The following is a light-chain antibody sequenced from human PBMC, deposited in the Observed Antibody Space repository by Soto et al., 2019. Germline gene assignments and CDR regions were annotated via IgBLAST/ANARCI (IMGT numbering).Light chain of an antibody. CDR3: SSFAASNTCV. Sequence: QSALTQPPSASGSPGQSVTISCTGTSSDVGAYNYVSWYQQHAGKAPKLVIYEVTKRPSGVPDRFSGSKSANTACLTGSVLQAEDEADYYCSSFAASNTCVFGGGIKVTVL. CDR1: SSDVGAYNY. J-gene: IGLJ3*02. V-gene: IGLV2-8*01. CDR2: EVT.